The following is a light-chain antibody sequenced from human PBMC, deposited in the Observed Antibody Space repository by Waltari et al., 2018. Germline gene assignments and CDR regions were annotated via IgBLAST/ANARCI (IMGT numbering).Light chain of an antibody. V-gene: IGKV3-20*01. CDR3: QQYGSPTWT. CDR1: QSVSSSY. Sequence: EIVLTQSPGTLSLSPVERATLSCRASQSVSSSYLAWYQQKPGQAPRLLIYGASSRATGIPDRFSGSGSGTDFTLTISRLEPEDFAGYYCQQYGSPTWTFGQGTKVEIK. J-gene: IGKJ1*01. CDR2: GAS.